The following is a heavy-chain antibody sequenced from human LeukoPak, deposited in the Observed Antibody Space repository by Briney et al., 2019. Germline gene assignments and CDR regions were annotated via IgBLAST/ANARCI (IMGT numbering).Heavy chain of an antibody. Sequence: ASVNVSCKAPGYTFTSFGISWVRQAPGQGPEWMGWISAYNGNTNYAQKLQGRVTITTDTTTSTAYMELRSLRSDDTAVYYCARWPAAGTDYWGQGTLVTVSS. D-gene: IGHD6-13*01. V-gene: IGHV1-18*01. J-gene: IGHJ4*02. CDR2: ISAYNGNT. CDR3: ARWPAAGTDY. CDR1: GYTFTSFG.